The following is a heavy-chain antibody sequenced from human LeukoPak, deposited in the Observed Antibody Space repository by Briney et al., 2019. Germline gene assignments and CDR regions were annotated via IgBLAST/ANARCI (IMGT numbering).Heavy chain of an antibody. CDR2: ISYDGSNK. CDR1: GFTFSSYS. J-gene: IGHJ4*02. Sequence: GGSLRLSCAASGFTFSSYSMNWVRQAPGKGLEWVAVISYDGSNKYYADSVKGRFTISRDNSKNTLYLQMNSLRAEDTAVYYCARESGANEAFDYWGQGTLVTVSS. V-gene: IGHV3-30*03. D-gene: IGHD3-10*01. CDR3: ARESGANEAFDY.